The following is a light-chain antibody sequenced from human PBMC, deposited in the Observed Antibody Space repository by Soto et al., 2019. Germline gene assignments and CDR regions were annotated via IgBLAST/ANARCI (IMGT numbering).Light chain of an antibody. CDR2: EVS. CDR1: SSDVGSYNL. Sequence: QSALTQPAPVSGSPGQSITISCTGTSSDVGSYNLVSWYQQHPGKAPKLVISEVSNRPSGVSNRFSGSKSGNTASLTISGLQAEDEADYYCSSYTSSSTLEGYVFGTGTKVTV. V-gene: IGLV2-14*02. J-gene: IGLJ1*01. CDR3: SSYTSSSTLEGYV.